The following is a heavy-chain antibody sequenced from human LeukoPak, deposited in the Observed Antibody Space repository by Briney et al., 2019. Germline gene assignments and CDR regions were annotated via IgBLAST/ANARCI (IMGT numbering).Heavy chain of an antibody. CDR2: ISGSGGST. V-gene: IGHV3-23*01. CDR1: GFTFSSYA. D-gene: IGHD6-13*01. J-gene: IGHJ3*02. Sequence: GGSLRLSCAASGFTFSSYAMSWVRQAPGKGLEWVSAISGSGGSTYYADSVKGRFTISRDNSKNTLYLQMNSLRAEDTDVYYCAKDQASSWYRNAFDIWGQGTMVTVSS. CDR3: AKDQASSWYRNAFDI.